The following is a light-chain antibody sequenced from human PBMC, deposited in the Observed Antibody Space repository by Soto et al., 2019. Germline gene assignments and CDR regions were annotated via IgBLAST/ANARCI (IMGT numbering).Light chain of an antibody. J-gene: IGKJ1*01. V-gene: IGKV3-20*01. CDR1: QSVSSSY. CDR2: GAS. CDR3: QQYGSSPRT. Sequence: EIVLTQSPGTLSWSAGERATLSCGASQSVSSSYLAWYQQKPGQAPRLLIYGASSRATGIPDRFSGSLSGTDFNLTISRLETEDLAVYYCQQYGSSPRTFGQGTKVDI.